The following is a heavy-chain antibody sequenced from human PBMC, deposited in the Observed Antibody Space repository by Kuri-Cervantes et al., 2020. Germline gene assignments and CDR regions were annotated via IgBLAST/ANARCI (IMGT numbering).Heavy chain of an antibody. CDR3: ARVRFGDYANDY. CDR2: IKQDGSEK. Sequence: GGSLRLSCAASGFTVSSYWMSWVRQAPGKGLEWVANIKQDGSEKYYVDSVKGRFTISRDNSKNTLYLQMNSLRAEDTAVYYCARVRFGDYANDYWGQGTLVTVSS. D-gene: IGHD3-10*01. J-gene: IGHJ4*02. V-gene: IGHV3-7*03. CDR1: GFTVSSYW.